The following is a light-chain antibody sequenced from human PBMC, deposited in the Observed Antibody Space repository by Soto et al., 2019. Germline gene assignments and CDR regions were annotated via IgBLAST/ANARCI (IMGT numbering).Light chain of an antibody. CDR2: DAS. CDR1: EGISSY. V-gene: IGKV1-8*01. Sequence: AIRMTQSPSSFSASTGDRVTITFRASEGISSYLAWYQQNPGKAPNLLIYDASTLHSGVPSRFSGGGSGTDFTLTISSLQPEDFATYYCQQVNVYPSTFGGGTKVDIK. J-gene: IGKJ4*01. CDR3: QQVNVYPST.